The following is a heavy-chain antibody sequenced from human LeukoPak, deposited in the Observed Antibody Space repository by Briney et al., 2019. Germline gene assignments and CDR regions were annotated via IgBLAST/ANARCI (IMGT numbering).Heavy chain of an antibody. V-gene: IGHV3-21*01. CDR1: GFTFSNYS. Sequence: GGSLRLSCAASGFTFSNYSMNWVRQAPGKGLEWVSSISSSSSYIYYADSVKGRFTISRDNAKNSLYLQMNSLRAEDTAVYYCARDLFGSPPAGWGQGTLVTVSS. CDR2: ISSSSSYI. CDR3: ARDLFGSPPAG. J-gene: IGHJ4*02. D-gene: IGHD2-21*01.